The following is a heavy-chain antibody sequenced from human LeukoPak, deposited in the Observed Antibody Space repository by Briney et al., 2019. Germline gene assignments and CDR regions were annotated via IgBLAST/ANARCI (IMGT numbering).Heavy chain of an antibody. J-gene: IGHJ4*02. D-gene: IGHD3-10*01. V-gene: IGHV3-30*04. CDR3: AKDAGITMVRGVIDY. CDR2: ISYDGSNK. Sequence: GGSLRLSCAASGFTFSSYAMHWVRQAPGKGLEWVAVISYDGSNKYYADSVKGRFTISRDNSKNTLYLQMNSLRAEDTAVYYCAKDAGITMVRGVIDYWGQGTLVTVSS. CDR1: GFTFSSYA.